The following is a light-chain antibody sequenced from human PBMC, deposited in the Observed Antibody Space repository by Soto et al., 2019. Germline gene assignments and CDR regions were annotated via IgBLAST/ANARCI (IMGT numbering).Light chain of an antibody. Sequence: IQMSNPPFSLLASVGGRGSITCRASQSISSYLNWYQQKPGKAPKLLIYAASSLQIGVPSRFSGSGSLTDFTLTISFLHSEHFAVHYCQPYNNWLPETFGQGTKVDIK. J-gene: IGKJ1*01. CDR3: QPYNNWLPET. CDR1: QSISSY. CDR2: AAS. V-gene: IGKV1-39*02.